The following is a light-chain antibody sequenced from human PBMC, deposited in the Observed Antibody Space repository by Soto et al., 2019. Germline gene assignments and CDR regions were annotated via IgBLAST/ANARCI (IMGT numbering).Light chain of an antibody. V-gene: IGLV2-14*01. CDR1: SSDVGAYNF. J-gene: IGLJ1*01. Sequence: QSVLTQPASVSRSPGQSNTIDCTRTSSDVGAYNFVSWYQHRPGRAPKLIIYEITIRPSGLSNRFSGSKSGNTASLTISGLQAEDEADYYCSSYTTTSPDVFGSGTKLTVL. CDR2: EIT. CDR3: SSYTTTSPDV.